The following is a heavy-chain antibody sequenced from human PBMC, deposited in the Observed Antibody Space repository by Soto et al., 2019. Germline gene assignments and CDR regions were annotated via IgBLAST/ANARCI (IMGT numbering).Heavy chain of an antibody. CDR1: GFTFSSYA. CDR2: ISSSSSYI. V-gene: IGHV3-21*01. CDR3: ATANTPYAFDI. J-gene: IGHJ3*02. Sequence: GGSLRLSCAASGFTFSSYAMSWVRQAPGKGLEWVSSISSSSSYIYYADSVKERFTISRDNAKNSVFLQMSGLRVEDTAVYYCATANTPYAFDIWGQGTMVTVSS.